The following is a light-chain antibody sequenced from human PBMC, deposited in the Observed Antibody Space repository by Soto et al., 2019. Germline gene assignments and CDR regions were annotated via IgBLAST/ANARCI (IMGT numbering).Light chain of an antibody. Sequence: QSVLTQPACVSGCPGQSMTISCTGSSNDVGGYNYVSWYQQHPGQAPKLIIYEVSDRPSGVSPRFSGSKSGNTASLTISGLQVEDEADYFCTSYTSTIPYVFGSGTKVTV. CDR2: EVS. J-gene: IGLJ1*01. CDR1: SNDVGGYNY. CDR3: TSYTSTIPYV. V-gene: IGLV2-14*01.